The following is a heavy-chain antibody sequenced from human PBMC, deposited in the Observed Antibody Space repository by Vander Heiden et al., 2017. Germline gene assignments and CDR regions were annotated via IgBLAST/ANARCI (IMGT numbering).Heavy chain of an antibody. J-gene: IGHJ4*02. CDR3: AKCHDGDFLFDY. CDR2: IPYDGSNK. D-gene: IGHD4-17*01. Sequence: QVQLVESGGGVVQPGRSLRLSCAASGFTFSSYGMHWVRQAPGKGLEWVAVIPYDGSNKYYADSVKGRVTISRDNSKNTLYLQMNSLRAEDTAVYYCAKCHDGDFLFDYWGQGTLGTVSS. V-gene: IGHV3-30*18. CDR1: GFTFSSYG.